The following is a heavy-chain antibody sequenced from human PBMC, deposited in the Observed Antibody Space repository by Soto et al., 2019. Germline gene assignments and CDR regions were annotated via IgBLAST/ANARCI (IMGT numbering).Heavy chain of an antibody. CDR1: GFTFSSYW. J-gene: IGHJ4*02. Sequence: EVQLVESGGGLVQPGGSLRLSCAASGFTFSSYWMHWVRQAPGKGLVWVSRINSDGSSTSYADSVKGRFTISRDNAKNPLNLQRNRLRAEDTAVYYCVRTSVVVAAPTREDYGAKGPLVTVSS. D-gene: IGHD2-15*01. CDR3: VRTSVVVAAPTREDY. CDR2: INSDGSST. V-gene: IGHV3-74*01.